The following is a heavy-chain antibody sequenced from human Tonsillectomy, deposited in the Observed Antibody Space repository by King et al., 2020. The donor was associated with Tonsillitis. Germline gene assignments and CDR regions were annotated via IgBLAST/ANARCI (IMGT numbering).Heavy chain of an antibody. D-gene: IGHD3-3*01. J-gene: IGHJ5*02. CDR3: ARVGDYDFWSGDSESWFDP. V-gene: IGHV3-74*01. CDR2: INSDGSST. Sequence: VQLVESGGGLVQPGGSLRLSCAASGFTFSSYWMHWVRQAPGKGLVWVSRINSDGSSTSYAHSVKGRFTISRDNAKNTLYLQMNSLRAEDTAVYYCARVGDYDFWSGDSESWFDPWGQGTLVTVSS. CDR1: GFTFSSYW.